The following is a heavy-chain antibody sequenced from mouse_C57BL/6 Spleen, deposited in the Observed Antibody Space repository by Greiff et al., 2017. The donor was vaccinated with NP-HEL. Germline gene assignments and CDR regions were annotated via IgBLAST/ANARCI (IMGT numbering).Heavy chain of an antibody. CDR1: GYTFTSYW. CDR2: IDPSDSYT. CDR3: ARKENIPDSYAMDY. V-gene: IGHV1-59*01. Sequence: VQLQQSGAELVRPGTSVKLSCKASGYTFTSYWMHWVKQRPGQGLEWIGVIDPSDSYTNYNQKFKGKATLTVDTSSSTAYMQLSSLTSEDSAVYYCARKENIPDSYAMDYWGQGTSVTVSS. J-gene: IGHJ4*01. D-gene: IGHD5-2*01.